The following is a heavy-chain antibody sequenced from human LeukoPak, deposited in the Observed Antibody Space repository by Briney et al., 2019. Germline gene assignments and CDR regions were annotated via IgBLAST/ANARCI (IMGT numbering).Heavy chain of an antibody. CDR3: VGCGGDCY. V-gene: IGHV3-23*01. Sequence: GGPLRLSCAASGFTVSSNYMSWVRQAPGKGLEWVSAISGSGGSTYYADSVKGRFTISRDNSKNTLYLQMNSLRAEDTAVYYCVGCGGDCYWSQGTLVTVSS. D-gene: IGHD2-21*02. J-gene: IGHJ4*02. CDR1: GFTVSSNY. CDR2: ISGSGGST.